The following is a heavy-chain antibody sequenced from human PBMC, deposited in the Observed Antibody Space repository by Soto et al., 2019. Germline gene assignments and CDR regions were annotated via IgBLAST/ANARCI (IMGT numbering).Heavy chain of an antibody. CDR3: AGPKVVATMGDAFDI. J-gene: IGHJ3*02. CDR1: GYSFTSYW. V-gene: IGHV5-51*01. CDR2: IYPGDSDT. Sequence: PGESLKISCKGSGYSFTSYWIGWVRQMPGKGLEWMGIIYPGDSDTRYSPSFQGQVTISADKSISTAYLQWSSLKASDTAMYYCAGPKVVATMGDAFDIWGQGTMVTVSS. D-gene: IGHD5-12*01.